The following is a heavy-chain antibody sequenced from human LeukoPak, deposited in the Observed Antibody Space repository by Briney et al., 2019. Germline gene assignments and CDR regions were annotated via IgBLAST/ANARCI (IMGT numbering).Heavy chain of an antibody. J-gene: IGHJ4*02. V-gene: IGHV1-18*04. D-gene: IGHD5-12*01. Sequence: ASVEVSCKASGYTFTSYDINWVRQAPGQGLEWMGWISAYNGNTNFAQEFQGRVTMTTDTSTSTASMELRSLRSDDTAVYYWARDQGIYNHRIIDSWGQGTLVTVSS. CDR1: GYTFTSYD. CDR2: ISAYNGNT. CDR3: ARDQGIYNHRIIDS.